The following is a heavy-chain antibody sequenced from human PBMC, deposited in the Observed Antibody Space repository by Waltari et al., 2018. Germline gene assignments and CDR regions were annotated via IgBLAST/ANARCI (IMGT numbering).Heavy chain of an antibody. J-gene: IGHJ3*02. V-gene: IGHV1-2*06. D-gene: IGHD3-3*01. CDR2: INPNSGGT. CDR1: GYTFTGYY. CDR3: ARSDFWSGSDAFDI. Sequence: QVQLVQSGAAVKKPGASVKVSCTASGYTFTGYYMPWVRQAPGQGLEWMGRINPNSGGTNYAQKFQGRVTMTRDTSISTAYMELSRLRSDDTAVYYCARSDFWSGSDAFDIWGQGTMVTVSS.